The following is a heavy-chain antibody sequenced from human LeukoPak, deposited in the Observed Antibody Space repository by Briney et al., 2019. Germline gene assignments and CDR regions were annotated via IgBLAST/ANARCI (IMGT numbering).Heavy chain of an antibody. Sequence: SETLSLTCTVSGGSISSSSYYWGWIRQPPGKGLEWIGSIYYSGSTYYNPSLKSRVTISVDTSKNQFSLKLSSVTAADTAVYYCARDEGYYDAYYFDYWGQGTLVTVSS. CDR3: ARDEGYYDAYYFDY. V-gene: IGHV4-39*07. D-gene: IGHD3-22*01. CDR2: IYYSGST. CDR1: GGSISSSSYY. J-gene: IGHJ4*02.